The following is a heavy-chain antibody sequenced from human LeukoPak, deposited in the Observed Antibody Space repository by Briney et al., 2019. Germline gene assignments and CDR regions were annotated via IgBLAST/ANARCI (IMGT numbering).Heavy chain of an antibody. D-gene: IGHD6-13*01. CDR2: ISAYNGNT. V-gene: IGHV1-18*01. CDR1: GYTFTSYG. Sequence: ASVKVSCKASGYTFTSYGMNWVRQAPGQGLEWMGCISAYNGNTNYAQKLQGRVTRTTDTSTSTAYMELRSLRSDNTAVYYCARVLPDSSNQNNWFDPWGQGTLATVSS. J-gene: IGHJ5*02. CDR3: ARVLPDSSNQNNWFDP.